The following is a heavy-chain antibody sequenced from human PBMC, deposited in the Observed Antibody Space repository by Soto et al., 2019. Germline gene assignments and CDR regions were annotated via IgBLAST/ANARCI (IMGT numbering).Heavy chain of an antibody. D-gene: IGHD6-13*01. J-gene: IGHJ5*02. CDR2: IHVSGDT. V-gene: IGHV4-4*07. CDR1: GASISSYL. CDR3: AREEYSSSWYNWLDP. Sequence: TSETLSLTCTVSGASISSYLWSWIRQPAGKGLEWIGRIHVSGDTNYNPSLRSRVSMSVDTSMNQFSLRLSSVTAADTAMYFCAREEYSSSWYNWLDPWGQGTQVTVSS.